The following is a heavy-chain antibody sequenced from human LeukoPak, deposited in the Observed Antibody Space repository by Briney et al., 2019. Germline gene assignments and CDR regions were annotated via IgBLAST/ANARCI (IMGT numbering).Heavy chain of an antibody. Sequence: PSETLSLTCTVSGGSISSYYWSWIRQPAGKGLEWIGRINTSGSSHYNPPHRTRVTMSVETSKTQFSLNLRSGTAADTAVYYCAREGGGPRWLDPWGQGTLVTVRS. CDR2: INTSGSS. CDR3: AREGGGPRWLDP. J-gene: IGHJ5*02. CDR1: GGSISSYY. V-gene: IGHV4-4*07. D-gene: IGHD6-25*01.